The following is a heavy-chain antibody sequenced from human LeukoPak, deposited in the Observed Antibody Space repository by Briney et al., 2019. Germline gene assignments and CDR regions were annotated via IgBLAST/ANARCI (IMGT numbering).Heavy chain of an antibody. CDR2: IYYSGST. CDR1: GGSIRSYY. D-gene: IGHD1-1*01. J-gene: IGHJ4*02. Sequence: SETQSLTCTVSGGSIRSYYWSWIRQPPGKGLEWIAYIYYSGSTNYNPSLKSRVTISVDTSENQFSLKLSSVTAADTAVYYCATTRWTSERGGFDYWGQGTLVTVSS. CDR3: ATTRWTSERGGFDY. V-gene: IGHV4-59*01.